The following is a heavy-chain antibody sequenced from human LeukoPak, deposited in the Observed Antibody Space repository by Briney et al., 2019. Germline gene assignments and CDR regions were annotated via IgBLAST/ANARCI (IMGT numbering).Heavy chain of an antibody. CDR1: GCVGSRYA. V-gene: IGHV3-64*01. Sequence: GGCLRLLCAAAGCVGSRYAMHWVRQASGKGLEYLSAITDNGVSKYYANSVKGRFTISRDNSKNMLYLQMGSLGPDDMAVYYCARAPPDYYDSWGQGTLVTVSS. CDR3: ARAPPDYYDS. D-gene: IGHD3-9*01. CDR2: ITDNGVSK. J-gene: IGHJ4*02.